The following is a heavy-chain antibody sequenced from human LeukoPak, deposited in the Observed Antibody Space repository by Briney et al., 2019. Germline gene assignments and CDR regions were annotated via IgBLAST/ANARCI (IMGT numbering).Heavy chain of an antibody. CDR3: ARHVYYDSSGYLYYFDY. CDR2: IYPGDSGT. D-gene: IGHD3-22*01. V-gene: IGHV5-51*01. J-gene: IGHJ4*02. CDR1: GYSFTCYW. Sequence: GESLKISRKGSGYSFTCYWIGWVRQIPGKGLEWMGIIYPGDSGTRYSPPFQGQVTISADKSISTAYLQWSSLKASDTAMYYCARHVYYDSSGYLYYFDYWGQGTLVTVSS.